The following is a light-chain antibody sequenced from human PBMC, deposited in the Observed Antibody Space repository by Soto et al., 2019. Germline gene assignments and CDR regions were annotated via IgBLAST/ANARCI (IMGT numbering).Light chain of an antibody. CDR2: AAS. V-gene: IGKV1-39*01. Sequence: IQMTQSPSSLSASVGDRVTITCRTSQTISTYLNWYQQKPGKAPKLLIYAASTLQSGVPSRFSGGASGTDFTLTISSLQPDDFATYYCQQYDSYSLWTFGQGTKVDIK. J-gene: IGKJ1*01. CDR3: QQYDSYSLWT. CDR1: QTISTY.